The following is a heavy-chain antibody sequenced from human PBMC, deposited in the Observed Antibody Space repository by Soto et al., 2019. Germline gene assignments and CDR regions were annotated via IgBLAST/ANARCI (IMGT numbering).Heavy chain of an antibody. J-gene: IGHJ6*02. CDR1: GFTFSSYA. V-gene: IGHV3-30-3*01. D-gene: IGHD4-17*01. Sequence: PGGSLRLSCAASGFTFSSYAMHWVRQAPGKGLEWVAVISYDGSNKYYADSVKGRFTISRDNSKNTLYLQMNSLRAEDTAVYYCARVGTTVVTRDFYYYGMDVWGQGTTVTVSS. CDR2: ISYDGSNK. CDR3: ARVGTTVVTRDFYYYGMDV.